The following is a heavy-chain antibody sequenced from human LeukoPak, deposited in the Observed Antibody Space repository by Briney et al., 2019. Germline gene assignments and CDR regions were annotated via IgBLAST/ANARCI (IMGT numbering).Heavy chain of an antibody. D-gene: IGHD3-22*01. CDR1: GXTFSSYA. Sequence: PGRSLRLSCAASGXTFSSYAMHWVRQAPGKGLEWVAVISYDGSNQYYADSVKGRFTISRDNSKNTLYVQMNSLRAEDTAVYYCAREPGFDSSGYLNWFDPWGQGTLVTVSS. CDR3: AREPGFDSSGYLNWFDP. J-gene: IGHJ5*02. CDR2: ISYDGSNQ. V-gene: IGHV3-30-3*01.